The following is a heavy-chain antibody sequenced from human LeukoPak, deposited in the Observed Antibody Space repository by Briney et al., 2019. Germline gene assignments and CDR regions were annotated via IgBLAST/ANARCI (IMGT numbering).Heavy chain of an antibody. CDR1: GFTFSSYS. J-gene: IGHJ3*02. D-gene: IGHD3-10*01. Sequence: GGSLRLSCAASGFTFSSYSMNWVRQAPGKGLEWVSSISSSSSYIYYADSVKGRFTISSDNAKNSLYLQMNSLRAEDTAVYYCARDHYGSGSAFDIWGQGTMVTVSS. CDR2: ISSSSSYI. V-gene: IGHV3-21*01. CDR3: ARDHYGSGSAFDI.